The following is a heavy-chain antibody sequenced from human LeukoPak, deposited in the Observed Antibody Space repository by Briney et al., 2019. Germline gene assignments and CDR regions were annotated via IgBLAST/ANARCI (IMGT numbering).Heavy chain of an antibody. V-gene: IGHV3-23*01. J-gene: IGHJ5*02. CDR1: GFTFSSYA. CDR2: ISGSGGST. Sequence: ESGGSLRLSCAASGFTFSSYAMSWVRQAPGKGLEWVSAISGSGGSTYYADSVKGRFTISRDNSKNTLYLQMNSLRAEDTATYYCAKNIWGYYSESWGQGTRVTVSS. CDR3: AKNIWGYYSES. D-gene: IGHD2-15*01.